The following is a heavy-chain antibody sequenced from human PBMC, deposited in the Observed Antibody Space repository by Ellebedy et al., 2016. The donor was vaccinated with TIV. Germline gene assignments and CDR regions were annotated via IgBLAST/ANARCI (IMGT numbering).Heavy chain of an antibody. CDR2: ISGSGDYT. Sequence: GESLKISCAASGFTFSNYGMSWVRQAPGKGLKWVSGISGSGDYTFYADSVKGRFIISRDNSKNTLYLQMNSLRAEDTAVYYCAKDRLWRGSGTQTFDNWGQGTLVTVSS. D-gene: IGHD3-10*01. J-gene: IGHJ4*02. V-gene: IGHV3-23*01. CDR3: AKDRLWRGSGTQTFDN. CDR1: GFTFSNYG.